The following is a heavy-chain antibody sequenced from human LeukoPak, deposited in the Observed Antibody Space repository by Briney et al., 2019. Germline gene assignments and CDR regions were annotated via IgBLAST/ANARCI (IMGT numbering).Heavy chain of an antibody. CDR3: ARDFDPYGLDV. J-gene: IGHJ6*02. Sequence: SETLSLTYTISGGSISSDFWSWIRQPPGKGLEWIGDIYYSGSTNYNPSLKSRVTISIDTSKNQFSLKLSSVTAADTAVYYCARDFDPYGLDVWGQGTTVTVSS. V-gene: IGHV4-59*01. CDR1: GGSISSDF. CDR2: IYYSGST.